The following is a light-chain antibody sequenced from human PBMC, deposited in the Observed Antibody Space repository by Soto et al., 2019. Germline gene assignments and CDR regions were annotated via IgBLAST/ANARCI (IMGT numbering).Light chain of an antibody. V-gene: IGKV3-11*01. CDR3: QQRSNWLT. CDR2: DAS. Sequence: EIVLTQSPATLSLSPGERATLSCRASQSVSSYLAWYQQKPGQAPRLLIYDASNRATGIPARFSGSGSGTDFTLTTSSLEPADFAVYYCQQRSNWLTFGGGTKVLIK. J-gene: IGKJ4*01. CDR1: QSVSSY.